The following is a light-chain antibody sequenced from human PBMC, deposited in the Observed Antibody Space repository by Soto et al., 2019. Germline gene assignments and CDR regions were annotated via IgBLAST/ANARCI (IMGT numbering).Light chain of an antibody. CDR2: AAS. CDR3: QQNYSNPIT. CDR1: QSISSY. Sequence: DIKMTQSASAMSASVGGAVNSTCRAIQSISSYLNWYQQKPGKDPKLLIYAASSLQSGVTSRLSGSGSGTDFTLTISSLQTEEVATYYCQQNYSNPITFGQGTKVDIK. J-gene: IGKJ1*01. V-gene: IGKV1-39*01.